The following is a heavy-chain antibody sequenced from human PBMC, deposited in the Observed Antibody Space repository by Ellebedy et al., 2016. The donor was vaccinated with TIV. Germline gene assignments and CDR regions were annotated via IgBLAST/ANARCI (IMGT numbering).Heavy chain of an antibody. Sequence: GESLKISCAASGFTFSSYAMSWVRQAPGKGLEWVSAISGSGCSTLYADSVKGRFTISRDNSKNTLYLQMNSLRAEDTAVYYCAKDHYCDYVPFDYWGQGTLVTVSS. CDR2: ISGSGCST. J-gene: IGHJ4*02. V-gene: IGHV3-23*01. D-gene: IGHD4-17*01. CDR3: AKDHYCDYVPFDY. CDR1: GFTFSSYA.